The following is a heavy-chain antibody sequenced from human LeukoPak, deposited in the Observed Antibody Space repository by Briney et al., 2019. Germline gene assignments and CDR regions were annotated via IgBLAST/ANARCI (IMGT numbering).Heavy chain of an antibody. D-gene: IGHD3-22*01. CDR3: AADSSGSFWFDP. CDR1: GGSISSSSYY. Sequence: SETLSLTCTVSGGSISSSSYYWGWIRQPPGKGLEWIGSIYYSGSTYYNPSLKSRVTISVDTSKNQFSLKLSSVTAADTAVYYCAADSSGSFWFDPWGQGTLVTVSS. J-gene: IGHJ5*02. V-gene: IGHV4-39*07. CDR2: IYYSGST.